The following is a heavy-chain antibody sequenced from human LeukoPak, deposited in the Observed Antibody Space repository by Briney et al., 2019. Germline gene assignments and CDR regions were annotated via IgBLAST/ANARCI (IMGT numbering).Heavy chain of an antibody. Sequence: ASVKVPCKASGYTFTGYYMHWVRQAPGQGLEWMGWVNPNSGGTNYAQKFQGWVTMTRDTSISTAYMELSRLRSDDTAVYYCARVVTAAAGTYYFDYWGQGTLVTVSS. J-gene: IGHJ4*02. CDR2: VNPNSGGT. CDR3: ARVVTAAAGTYYFDY. V-gene: IGHV1-2*04. D-gene: IGHD6-13*01. CDR1: GYTFTGYY.